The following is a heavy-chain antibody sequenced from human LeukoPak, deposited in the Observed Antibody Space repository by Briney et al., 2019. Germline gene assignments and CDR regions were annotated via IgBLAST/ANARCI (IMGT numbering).Heavy chain of an antibody. CDR2: IIPIFGTA. Sequence: GSSVKVSCKASGGTFSSYAISWVRQAPGQGLEWMGGIIPIFGTANYAQKFQGRVTITADESTSTAYMELSSLRSEDTAVYYCARVVTPMVRGATLPPYYFDYWGQGTLVTVS. J-gene: IGHJ4*02. D-gene: IGHD3-10*01. V-gene: IGHV1-69*01. CDR3: ARVVTPMVRGATLPPYYFDY. CDR1: GGTFSSYA.